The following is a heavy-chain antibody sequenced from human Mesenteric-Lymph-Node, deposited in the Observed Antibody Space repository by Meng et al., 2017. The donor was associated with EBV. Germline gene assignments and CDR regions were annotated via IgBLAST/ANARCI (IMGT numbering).Heavy chain of an antibody. V-gene: IGHV2-5*02. J-gene: IGHJ4*02. Sequence: NSFNGLVPPLGNPTQPLTLTCTFSGFSLSTSEMGVGWIRQPPGKALEWLSLIYWDDDKRYSPSLKTRLSITKDTSKNQVVLTLANVNPVDTARYYCTHVKYGAGSYYSDYWGQGTLVTVSS. CDR2: IYWDDDK. CDR1: GFSLSTSEMG. CDR3: THVKYGAGSYYSDY. D-gene: IGHD3-10*01.